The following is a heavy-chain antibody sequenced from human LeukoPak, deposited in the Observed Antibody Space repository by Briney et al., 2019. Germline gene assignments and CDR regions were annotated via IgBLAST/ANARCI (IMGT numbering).Heavy chain of an antibody. D-gene: IGHD2-2*01. V-gene: IGHV4-34*01. CDR3: ARQTPMNVVVVPAARYYYYMDV. Sequence: SETLSLTCAVYGGSFSGYYWSWIRQPPGKGLEWIGEINHSGSTNYNPSLKSRVTISVDTSKNQFSLKLSSVTAADTAVYYCARQTPMNVVVVPAARYYYYMDVWGKGTTVTVSS. CDR2: INHSGST. J-gene: IGHJ6*03. CDR1: GGSFSGYY.